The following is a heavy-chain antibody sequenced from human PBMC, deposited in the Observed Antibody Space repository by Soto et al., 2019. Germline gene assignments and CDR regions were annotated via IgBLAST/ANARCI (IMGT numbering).Heavy chain of an antibody. Sequence: GGSLRLSCAASGFTFSNAWMNWVRQAPGKGLEWVGRIKSKTDGGTTDYAAPVKGRFTISRDDSKNTLYLQMNSLKTEDTAVYYCTTDGAAVAGTQALYYYYYGMDVWGQGTTVTVSS. J-gene: IGHJ6*02. V-gene: IGHV3-15*07. CDR2: IKSKTDGGTT. CDR1: GFTFSNAW. D-gene: IGHD6-19*01. CDR3: TTDGAAVAGTQALYYYYYGMDV.